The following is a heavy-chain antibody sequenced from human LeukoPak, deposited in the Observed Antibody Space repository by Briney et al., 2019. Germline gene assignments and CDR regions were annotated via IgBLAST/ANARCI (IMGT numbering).Heavy chain of an antibody. V-gene: IGHV3-30-3*01. CDR1: GFTFSSYA. CDR2: ISYDGSNK. J-gene: IGHJ4*02. Sequence: GRSLRLSCAASGFTFSSYAMHWVRQAPGKGLEWVAVISYDGSNKYYADSVKGRFTISRDNSKNTLYLQMNSLRAEDTAVYYCAKDESGSNWVFDYWGQGTLVTVSS. CDR3: AKDESGSNWVFDY. D-gene: IGHD1-26*01.